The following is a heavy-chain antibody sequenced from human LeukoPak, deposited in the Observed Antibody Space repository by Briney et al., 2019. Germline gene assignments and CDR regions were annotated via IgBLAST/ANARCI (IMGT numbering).Heavy chain of an antibody. CDR3: ARASGYDYLDFDY. J-gene: IGHJ4*02. V-gene: IGHV3-74*01. CDR2: INSDGSST. Sequence: GGSLRLSCAASGFTFSSYWMHWVRQAPGKGLVWVSRINSDGSSTSYADSVKGRFTISRDNAKNTLYLQMNSLRAEDMAVYYCARASGYDYLDFDYWGQGTLVTVSS. D-gene: IGHD5-12*01. CDR1: GFTFSSYW.